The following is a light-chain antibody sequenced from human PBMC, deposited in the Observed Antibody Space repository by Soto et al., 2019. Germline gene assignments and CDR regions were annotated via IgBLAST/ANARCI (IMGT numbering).Light chain of an antibody. CDR2: SAS. Sequence: EVVMTQSPATLSVSPGERATLSCRASQSVSSNLAWYQQKPGQAPRLLIYSASKRASGIPARFGGSGSGTEFTLTISSLQSEDFAVYYCHQSNNWPWTFGQGTKLEMK. V-gene: IGKV3-15*01. J-gene: IGKJ2*02. CDR3: HQSNNWPWT. CDR1: QSVSSN.